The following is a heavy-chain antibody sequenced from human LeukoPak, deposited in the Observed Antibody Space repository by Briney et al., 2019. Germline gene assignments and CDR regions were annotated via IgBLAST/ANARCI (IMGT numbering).Heavy chain of an antibody. CDR1: GFTFSDYY. V-gene: IGHV3-11*01. CDR2: ISSSSSTI. Sequence: GGSLRLSRAASGFTFSDYYMSWIRQAPGKGLEWVSYISSSSSTIYYADSVKGRFTISRDNAKNSLYLQMNSLRAEDTAVYYCARVVLYCGGDCHPYGMDVWGQGTTVTVSS. D-gene: IGHD2-21*02. CDR3: ARVVLYCGGDCHPYGMDV. J-gene: IGHJ6*02.